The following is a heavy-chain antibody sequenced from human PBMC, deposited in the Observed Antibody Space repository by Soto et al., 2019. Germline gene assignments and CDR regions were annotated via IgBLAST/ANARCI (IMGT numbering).Heavy chain of an antibody. J-gene: IGHJ4*02. D-gene: IGHD3-16*01. V-gene: IGHV3-33*01. CDR2: VRYDGRAE. CDR3: TRDLHWGVYAATHDH. Sequence: GGSLRLSCAASGFTFSTYGMHWVRQAPGKGLEYVAGVRYDGRAEYYVDSVRGRFTISRDNSKNMLSLQMSSLRAEDTAVYYCTRDLHWGVYAATHDHWGQGTQVTVSS. CDR1: GFTFSTYG.